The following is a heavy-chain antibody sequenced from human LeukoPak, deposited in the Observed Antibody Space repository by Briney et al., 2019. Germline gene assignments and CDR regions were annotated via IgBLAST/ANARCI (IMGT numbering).Heavy chain of an antibody. Sequence: ASVKVSCKASGYTFTSYYIHWVRQAPGQGLEWMGIINPTSGSTSYAQKFQGRVTMTRDMSTSTVYMELNILRSEDTAVYYCARIHYDSSVYLDYWGQGTLVIVSS. CDR2: INPTSGST. V-gene: IGHV1-46*01. CDR3: ARIHYDSSVYLDY. CDR1: GYTFTSYY. J-gene: IGHJ4*02. D-gene: IGHD3-22*01.